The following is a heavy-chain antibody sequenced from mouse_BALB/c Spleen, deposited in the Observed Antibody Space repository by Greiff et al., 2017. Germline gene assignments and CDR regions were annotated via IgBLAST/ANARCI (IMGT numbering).Heavy chain of an antibody. Sequence: EVQLVESGGGLVKPGGSLKLSCAASGFAFSSYDMSWVRQTPEKRLEWVAYISSGGGSTYYPDTVKGRFTISRDNAKNTLYLQMSSLKSEDTAMYYCARHDGYDGYAMDYWGQGTSVTVSS. CDR1: GFAFSSYD. CDR2: ISSGGGST. CDR3: ARHDGYDGYAMDY. V-gene: IGHV5-12-1*01. D-gene: IGHD2-2*01. J-gene: IGHJ4*01.